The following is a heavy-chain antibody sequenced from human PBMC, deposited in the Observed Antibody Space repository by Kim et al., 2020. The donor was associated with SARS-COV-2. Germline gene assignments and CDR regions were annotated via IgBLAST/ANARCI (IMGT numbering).Heavy chain of an antibody. J-gene: IGHJ4*02. Sequence: GGSLRLSCAASGFTFSSYGMHWVRQAPGKGLEWVAVIWYDGSNKYYADSVKGRFTISRDNSKNTLYLQMNSLRAEDTAVYYCAKGGNSGYDSDLLDYWGQGTLVTVSS. CDR2: IWYDGSNK. V-gene: IGHV3-33*06. D-gene: IGHD5-12*01. CDR3: AKGGNSGYDSDLLDY. CDR1: GFTFSSYG.